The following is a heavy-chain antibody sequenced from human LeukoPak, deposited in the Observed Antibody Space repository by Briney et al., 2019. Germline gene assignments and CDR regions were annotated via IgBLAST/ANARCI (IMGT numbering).Heavy chain of an antibody. J-gene: IGHJ4*02. Sequence: SEALSLTCTVSGGSISSYYWSWLRQPPGKGLEWIGYIYTSGSTNYNPSLKSRVTISVDTSKNQFSLKLSSVTAADTAVYYCARHRVRGVSSTYFDYWGQGTLVTVSS. V-gene: IGHV4-4*09. CDR1: GGSISSYY. D-gene: IGHD3-10*01. CDR2: IYTSGST. CDR3: ARHRVRGVSSTYFDY.